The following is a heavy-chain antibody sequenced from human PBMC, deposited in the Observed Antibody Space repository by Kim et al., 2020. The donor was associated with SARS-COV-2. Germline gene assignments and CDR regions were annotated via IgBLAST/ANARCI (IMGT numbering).Heavy chain of an antibody. CDR1: GGTFSSYA. CDR3: ARGYCSGGSCSLGYYYGMDV. Sequence: SVNVSCKASGGTFSSYAISWVRQAPGQGLEWMGGIIPIFGTANYAQKFQGRVTITADESTSTAYMELSSLRSEDTAVYYCARGYCSGGSCSLGYYYGMDVWGQGTTVTVSS. D-gene: IGHD2-15*01. V-gene: IGHV1-69*13. J-gene: IGHJ6*02. CDR2: IIPIFGTA.